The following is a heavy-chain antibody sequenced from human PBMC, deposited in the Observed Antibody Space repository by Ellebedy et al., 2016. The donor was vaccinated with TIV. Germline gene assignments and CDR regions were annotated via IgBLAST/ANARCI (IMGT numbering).Heavy chain of an antibody. CDR3: VRGGGAFDI. J-gene: IGHJ3*02. D-gene: IGHD2-15*01. Sequence: SQTLSLTCXISGDSVSNNSAAWNWIRQSPSRGLEWLGRTYYRSQWNNDYALPVKSRITINPDTSKNQFSLHLNSMTPEDTAVYYCVRGGGAFDIWGQGTIVTVSS. CDR1: GDSVSNNSAA. V-gene: IGHV6-1*01. CDR2: TYYRSQWNN.